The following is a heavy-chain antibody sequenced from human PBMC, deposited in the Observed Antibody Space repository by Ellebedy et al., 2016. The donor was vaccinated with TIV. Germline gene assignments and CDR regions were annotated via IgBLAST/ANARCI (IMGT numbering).Heavy chain of an antibody. V-gene: IGHV1-3*01. CDR3: ARDRSYDSSGYYGGY. Sequence: ASVKVSXXASGYTFTSYAMHWVRQAPGQRLEWMGWINAGNGNTKYSQKFQGRVTITRDTSASTAYMELSSLRSEDTAVYYCARDRSYDSSGYYGGYWGQGTLVTVSS. J-gene: IGHJ4*02. CDR1: GYTFTSYA. D-gene: IGHD3-22*01. CDR2: INAGNGNT.